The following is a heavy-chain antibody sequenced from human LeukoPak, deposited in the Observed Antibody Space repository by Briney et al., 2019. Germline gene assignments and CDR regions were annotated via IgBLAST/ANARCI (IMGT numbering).Heavy chain of an antibody. V-gene: IGHV4-39*07. CDR2: IYYSGST. D-gene: IGHD5-18*01. J-gene: IGHJ4*02. CDR3: ARRGAAMARVSYYFDY. Sequence: PSETLSLTCTVSGGSISSSSYYWGWIRQPPGKGLEWIGSIYYSGSTYYNASLKSRVTISIDTSKNQFSLKLSSVTAADTAVYYCARRGAAMARVSYYFDYWGQGTLATVSS. CDR1: GGSISSSSYY.